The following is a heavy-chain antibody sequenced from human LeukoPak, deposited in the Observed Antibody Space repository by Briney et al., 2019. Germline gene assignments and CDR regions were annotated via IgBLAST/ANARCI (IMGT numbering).Heavy chain of an antibody. CDR1: GYTFTSYG. Sequence: ASVKVSCKASGYTFTSYGISWVRQAPGQGLEWMGWISAYNGNTNYAQKLQGRVTMTTDTSTSTAYMELRSLRSDDTAVYYCARAPWDIVVVPAEVINYYYGMDVWGQGTTVTVSS. V-gene: IGHV1-18*04. CDR3: ARAPWDIVVVPAEVINYYYGMDV. CDR2: ISAYNGNT. D-gene: IGHD2-2*01. J-gene: IGHJ6*02.